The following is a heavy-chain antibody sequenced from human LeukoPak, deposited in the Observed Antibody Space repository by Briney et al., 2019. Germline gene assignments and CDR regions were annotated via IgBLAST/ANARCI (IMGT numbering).Heavy chain of an antibody. V-gene: IGHV4-34*01. CDR1: GGSFSGYY. CDR2: INHSGST. D-gene: IGHD3-22*01. J-gene: IGHJ4*02. CDR3: ARVSPSYYYDSSGYYYFDH. Sequence: PSETLSLTCAVYGGSFSGYYWSWIRQPPGKGLEWIGEINHSGSTNYNPSLKSRVTISVDTSKNQFSLKLSPVTAADTAVYYCARVSPSYYYDSSGYYYFDHWGQGTLVTVSS.